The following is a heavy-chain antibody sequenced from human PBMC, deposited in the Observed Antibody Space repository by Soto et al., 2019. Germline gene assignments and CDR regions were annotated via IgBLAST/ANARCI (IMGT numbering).Heavy chain of an antibody. Sequence: ASVKVSCKASGYTFTSYAMHWVRQAPGQRLEWMGWINAGNGNTKYSQKFQGRVTITRDTSASTAYTELSSLRSEDTAVYYCARDLLARGYYDFWSGYYPIDGMDVWGQGTTVTVSS. CDR1: GYTFTSYA. CDR3: ARDLLARGYYDFWSGYYPIDGMDV. J-gene: IGHJ6*02. D-gene: IGHD3-3*01. CDR2: INAGNGNT. V-gene: IGHV1-3*01.